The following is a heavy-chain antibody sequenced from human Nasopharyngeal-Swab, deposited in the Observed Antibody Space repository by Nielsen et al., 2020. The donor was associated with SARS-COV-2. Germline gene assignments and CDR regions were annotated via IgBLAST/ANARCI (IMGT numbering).Heavy chain of an antibody. CDR3: ARTYYYDSSGYYYVWFDP. CDR1: GFTFSDYY. Sequence: GESLKISCAASGFTFSDYYMSWIRQAPGKGLEWVSCISSSGSTIYYADSVKGRFTISRDNAKNSLYLQMNSLRAEDTAVYYCARTYYYDSSGYYYVWFDPWGQGTPVTVSS. D-gene: IGHD3-22*01. V-gene: IGHV3-11*01. J-gene: IGHJ5*02. CDR2: ISSSGSTI.